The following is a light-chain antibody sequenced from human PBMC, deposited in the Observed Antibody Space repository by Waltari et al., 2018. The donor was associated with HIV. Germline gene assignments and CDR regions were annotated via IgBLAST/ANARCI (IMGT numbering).Light chain of an antibody. Sequence: QSALTQPASVSGSPGQSVTISCTGPNINYNSVSSYQHHPANAPKLISFEGTYRPPGGSNRFAGSKSGNTASLTISGLQGEDEAHYYCSSYTASGSVIFGGGTNLTVL. CDR2: EGT. J-gene: IGLJ2*01. CDR1: NINYNS. CDR3: SSYTASGSVI. V-gene: IGLV2-14*01.